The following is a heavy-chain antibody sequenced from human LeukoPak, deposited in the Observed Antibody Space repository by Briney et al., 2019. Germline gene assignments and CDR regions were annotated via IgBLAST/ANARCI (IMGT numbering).Heavy chain of an antibody. Sequence: ASVKVSCKASGGTFGSYAISWVRQAPGQGLEWMGRIIPIFGTANYAQKFQGRVTITTDESTSTAYMELSSLRSEDTAVYYCARDLTPYYYDSSGYHALDYWGQGTLVTVSS. CDR1: GGTFGSYA. V-gene: IGHV1-69*05. D-gene: IGHD3-22*01. CDR2: IIPIFGTA. J-gene: IGHJ4*02. CDR3: ARDLTPYYYDSSGYHALDY.